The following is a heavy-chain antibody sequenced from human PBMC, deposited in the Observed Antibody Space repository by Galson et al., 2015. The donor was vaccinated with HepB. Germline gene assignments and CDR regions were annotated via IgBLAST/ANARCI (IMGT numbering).Heavy chain of an antibody. V-gene: IGHV4-59*01. J-gene: IGHJ4*02. D-gene: IGHD3-22*01. CDR2: IYYSGNT. Sequence: SETLSLTCTVSGGSISSTYWTWIRQPPGKGLEWIGYIYYSGNTNYNPSLKSRVTISVDTSKNQFSLKLSSVTAADTAIYYCARYDRGNRSNDYWGQGTLVTVSS. CDR1: GGSISSTY. CDR3: ARYDRGNRSNDY.